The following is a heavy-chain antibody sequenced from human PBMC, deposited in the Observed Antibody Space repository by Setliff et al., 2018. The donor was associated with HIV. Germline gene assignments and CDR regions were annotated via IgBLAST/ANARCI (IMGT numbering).Heavy chain of an antibody. J-gene: IGHJ3*02. CDR3: ARVIVGATTGNAFDI. D-gene: IGHD1-26*01. V-gene: IGHV4-30-4*08. Sequence: SETLSLTCTVSGDSVGSGRYSWSWIRQLPGKGLEWIGYIYYSGSTFYNPSLKSRVSISVDTSKNQFSLKLSSMTAADTAVYYCARVIVGATTGNAFDIWGQGTMVTVSS. CDR2: IYYSGST. CDR1: GDSVGSGRYS.